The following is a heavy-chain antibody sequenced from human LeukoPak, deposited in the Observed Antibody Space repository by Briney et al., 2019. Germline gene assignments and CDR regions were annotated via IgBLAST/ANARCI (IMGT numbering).Heavy chain of an antibody. J-gene: IGHJ5*02. CDR2: ISGDGDST. Sequence: GGSLRLSCAASGFTFDNYAMHWVRQVPWKGLEWVSLISGDGDSTYYPDSVKGRFTISRDNAKNTLYLQMNSLRAEDTPVYYCTRSPVGGNWFDPWGQGTLVTVSS. CDR3: TRSPVGGNWFDP. CDR1: GFTFDNYA. V-gene: IGHV3-43*02.